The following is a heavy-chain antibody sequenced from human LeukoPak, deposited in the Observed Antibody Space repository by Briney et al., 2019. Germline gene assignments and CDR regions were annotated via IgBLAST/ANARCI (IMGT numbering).Heavy chain of an antibody. Sequence: GGSLRLSCAASGFTFSSYAMHWVRQAPGKGLEWVAVISYDGSNKYYADSVKGRFTIHRDNSKNTLYLQMNSLRAEDTAVYYCARDYSSSSRYFDYWGQGTLVTVSS. V-gene: IGHV3-30*04. CDR2: ISYDGSNK. J-gene: IGHJ4*02. CDR3: ARDYSSSSRYFDY. CDR1: GFTFSSYA. D-gene: IGHD6-6*01.